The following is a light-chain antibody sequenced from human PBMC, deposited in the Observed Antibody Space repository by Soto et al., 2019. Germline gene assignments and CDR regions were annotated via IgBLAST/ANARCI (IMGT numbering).Light chain of an antibody. V-gene: IGKV3-11*01. CDR3: QQHINWPLT. J-gene: IGKJ4*01. Sequence: EIVLTQSPATLSLSPGKRATLSCRASQTVSSSLAWYQQKPGQAPRLLIYEVSNRATGIPARFSGSGSGADFTHTISSLEPGDFALYYCQQHINWPLTFGGGTKV. CDR2: EVS. CDR1: QTVSSS.